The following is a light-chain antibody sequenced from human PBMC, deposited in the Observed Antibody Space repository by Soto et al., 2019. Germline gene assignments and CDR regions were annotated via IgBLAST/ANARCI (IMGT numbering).Light chain of an antibody. V-gene: IGKV3-15*01. Sequence: EIVMTQSPATLSVSPGERATLSCRASQSVSSSYLAWYQQKPGQAPRLLIYGASTRATGIPARFSASGSGTEFTLTISSLQSEDFVVYYCQQYNNWPRTFGQGTKVDIK. CDR1: QSVSSSY. CDR3: QQYNNWPRT. J-gene: IGKJ1*01. CDR2: GAS.